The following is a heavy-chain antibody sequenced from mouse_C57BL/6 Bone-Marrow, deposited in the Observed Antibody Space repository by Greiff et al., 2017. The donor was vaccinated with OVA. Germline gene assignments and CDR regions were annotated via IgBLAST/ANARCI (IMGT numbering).Heavy chain of an antibody. CDR1: GYTFTSYW. CDR3: ARVGFMTTVAFDY. CDR2: IDPSDSYT. V-gene: IGHV1-59*01. D-gene: IGHD1-1*01. Sequence: QVQLQQPGAELVRPGTSVKLSCKASGYTFTSYWMHWVKQRPGQGLEWIGVIDPSDSYTNYNQKFKGKATLTVDTSSSTAYMQLSSLTSEDSAVYYCARVGFMTTVAFDYWGQGTTLTVSS. J-gene: IGHJ2*01.